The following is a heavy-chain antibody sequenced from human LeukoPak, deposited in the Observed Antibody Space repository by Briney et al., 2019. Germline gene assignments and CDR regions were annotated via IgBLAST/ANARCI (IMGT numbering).Heavy chain of an antibody. CDR2: LYTTGST. CDR1: DGSINGYY. J-gene: IGHJ4*02. D-gene: IGHD6-19*01. Sequence: SETLSLTCTVSDGSINGYYWHWIRLSAGKRLEWIGRLYTTGSTDYTPSLKSRLTMSLDTSKNQFSLHLNSVTVADSAIYYCARGLWLANFDLWGGGTLVTVSS. CDR3: ARGLWLANFDL. V-gene: IGHV4-4*07.